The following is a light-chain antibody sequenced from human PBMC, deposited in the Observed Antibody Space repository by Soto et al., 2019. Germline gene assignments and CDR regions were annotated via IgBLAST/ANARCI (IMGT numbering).Light chain of an antibody. J-gene: IGLJ1*01. CDR1: STDVGAYNY. CDR2: GVT. CDR3: SSYAGSSSFV. V-gene: IGLV2-8*01. Sequence: QSALTQPPSASGSPGQSFTISCTGPSTDVGAYNYVSWFQQYPGKAPKLMIYGVTKRPSGVTALFSGSKSGTTASLTVSGLQAEDEADYYCSSYAGSSSFVFGTGTKVTVL.